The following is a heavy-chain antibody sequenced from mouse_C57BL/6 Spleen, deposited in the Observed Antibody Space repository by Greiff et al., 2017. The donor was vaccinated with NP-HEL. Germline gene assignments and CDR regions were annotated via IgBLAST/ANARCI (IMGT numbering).Heavy chain of an antibody. CDR2: IDPENGDT. D-gene: IGHD3-3*01. CDR3: TRDLPFAY. V-gene: IGHV14-4*01. Sequence: EVQLQQSGAELVRPGASVKLSCTASGFNIKDDYMHWVKQRPEQGLEWIGWIDPENGDTEYASKFQGEATITADTSSNTAYLQLSSLTSEDTAVYYCTRDLPFAYWGQGTLVTVSA. CDR1: GFNIKDDY. J-gene: IGHJ3*01.